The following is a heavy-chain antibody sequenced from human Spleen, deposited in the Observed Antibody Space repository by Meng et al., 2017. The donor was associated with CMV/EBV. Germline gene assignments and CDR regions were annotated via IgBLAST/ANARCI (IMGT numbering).Heavy chain of an antibody. D-gene: IGHD3-3*01. CDR2: VSHSGTT. Sequence: SETLSLTCAVSGGSFSGYYWSWIRQSPGKGLEWIGEVSHSGTTNYNPSLKSRVTISIDTSTNQLSLKLSSVTAADTAVYYCARRYYDFWSGYHNNWFDPWGQGTLVTVSS. V-gene: IGHV4-34*01. CDR1: GGSFSGYY. CDR3: ARRYYDFWSGYHNNWFDP. J-gene: IGHJ5*02.